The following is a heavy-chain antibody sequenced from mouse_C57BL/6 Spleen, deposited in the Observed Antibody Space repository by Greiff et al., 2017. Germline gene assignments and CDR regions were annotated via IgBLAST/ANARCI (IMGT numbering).Heavy chain of an antibody. V-gene: IGHV1-76*01. CDR2: IYPGSGNT. D-gene: IGHD1-1*01. CDR1: GYTFTDYY. Sequence: QVQLKESGAELVRPGASVKLSCKASGYTFTDYYINWVKQRPGQGLEWIARIYPGSGNTYYNEKFKGKATLTADKSSSTAYMQLSSLTSEDSAVYFCARSGYYGSSWDYWGQGTTLTVSS. CDR3: ARSGYYGSSWDY. J-gene: IGHJ2*01.